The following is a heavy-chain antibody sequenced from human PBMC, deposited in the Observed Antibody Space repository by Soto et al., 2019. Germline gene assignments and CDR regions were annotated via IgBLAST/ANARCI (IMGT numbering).Heavy chain of an antibody. CDR3: ARAPFEVRERPLNWFDP. CDR1: GYSISSGYY. D-gene: IGHD3-10*01. CDR2: IYHSGST. Sequence: SEALSLTCAVSGYSISSGYYWGWVRQPPGKGLEWIGSIYHSGSTYYNPSLKSRVTISVDTSKNQFSLKLSSVTAADTAVYYCARAPFEVRERPLNWFDPWGQGTLVTVSS. J-gene: IGHJ5*02. V-gene: IGHV4-38-2*01.